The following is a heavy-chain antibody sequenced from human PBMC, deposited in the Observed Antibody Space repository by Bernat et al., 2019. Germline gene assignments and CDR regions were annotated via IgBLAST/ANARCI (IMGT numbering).Heavy chain of an antibody. Sequence: QVQLVESGGGVVQPGRSLRLSCAASGFTFSSYGMHWVRQAPGKGLEWVAVISYDGSNKYYADSVKGRFTISRDNSKNTLYLQMNSLRAEDTAVYYFAKEDGSELWFGELLSWGSFDYWGQGTLVTVSS. CDR2: ISYDGSNK. CDR1: GFTFSSYG. D-gene: IGHD3-10*01. V-gene: IGHV3-30*18. CDR3: AKEDGSELWFGELLSWGSFDY. J-gene: IGHJ4*02.